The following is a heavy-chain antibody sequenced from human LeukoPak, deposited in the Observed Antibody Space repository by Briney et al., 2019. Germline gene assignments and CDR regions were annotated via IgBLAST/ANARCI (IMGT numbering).Heavy chain of an antibody. CDR1: GYSFTSYW. CDR2: IYPGDSDT. Sequence: GESLKIYCKGSGYSFTSYWIGWVRQMPGKGLEWMGIIYPGDSDTRYSPSFQGQVTISADKSISTAYLQWSSLKASDTAMYYCARRNHYYGSGSYYNGHYYFDYWGQGTLVTVSS. V-gene: IGHV5-51*01. CDR3: ARRNHYYGSGSYYNGHYYFDY. D-gene: IGHD3-10*01. J-gene: IGHJ4*02.